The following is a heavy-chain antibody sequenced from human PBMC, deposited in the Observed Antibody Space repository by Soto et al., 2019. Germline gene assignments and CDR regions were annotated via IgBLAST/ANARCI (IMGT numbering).Heavy chain of an antibody. CDR3: APHLFGDLGGVDY. D-gene: IGHD3-10*01. CDR2: ARNDDI. V-gene: IGHV3-30*02. CDR1: GFPFRTYS. Sequence: GGSLRLSCAASGFPFRTYSMNWVRQAPGKGLEWVSYARNDDISYGDSVKGRFTISRDNSKNTLYLQMNSLRTEDTAVYYCAPHLFGDLGGVDYWGQGTLVTVSS. J-gene: IGHJ4*02.